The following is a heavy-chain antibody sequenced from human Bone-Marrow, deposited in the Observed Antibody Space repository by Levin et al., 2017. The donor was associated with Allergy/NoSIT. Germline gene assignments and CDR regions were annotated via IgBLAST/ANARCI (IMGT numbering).Heavy chain of an antibody. CDR2: IYYSGST. CDR1: GGSVSSGSYY. CDR3: ARARRGYSYGCFDY. Sequence: SETLSLTCTVSGGSVSSGSYYWSWIRQPPGKGLEWIGYIYYSGSTNYNPSLKSRVTISVDTSKNQFSLKLSSVTAADTAVYYCARARRGYSYGCFDYWGQGTLVTVSS. V-gene: IGHV4-61*01. J-gene: IGHJ4*02. D-gene: IGHD5-18*01.